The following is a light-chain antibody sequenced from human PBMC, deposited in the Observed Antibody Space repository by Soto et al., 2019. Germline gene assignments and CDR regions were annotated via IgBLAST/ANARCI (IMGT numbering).Light chain of an antibody. CDR3: LQHNGYPFT. V-gene: IGKV1-17*01. CDR1: QDIGNA. CDR2: AAS. J-gene: IGKJ3*01. Sequence: DIQMTQSPSSLSASVGDRVTITCRASQDIGNALGWFQQKPGKAPMRLIYAASTLERGVPSRFSGSRSGTEFTLTISSLQPEDLATYCCLQHNGYPFTFGPGTKVDIK.